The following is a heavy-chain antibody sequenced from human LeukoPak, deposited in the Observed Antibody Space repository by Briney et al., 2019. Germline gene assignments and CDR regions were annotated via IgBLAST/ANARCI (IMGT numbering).Heavy chain of an antibody. CDR3: ARSDSSGWDEYFQH. V-gene: IGHV1-18*01. Sequence: ASVKVSCKASGYTFSNYIIHWVRQAPGQGLEWMGWINTYNGNTNYAQKLQGRVTMTTDTSTSTAYMELRSLRSDGTAVYYCARSDSSGWDEYFQHWGQGTLVTVSS. CDR2: INTYNGNT. D-gene: IGHD6-19*01. CDR1: GYTFSNYI. J-gene: IGHJ1*01.